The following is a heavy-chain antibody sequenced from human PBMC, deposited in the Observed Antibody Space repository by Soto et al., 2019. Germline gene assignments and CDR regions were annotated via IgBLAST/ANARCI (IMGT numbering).Heavy chain of an antibody. CDR3: ARSVGSGGVIGGFDY. J-gene: IGHJ4*02. V-gene: IGHV1-69*19. Sequence: QVQLVQSGPEMKKPGSAVKGSCKASGGTFNTYAMNWVRQVPGQGLEWMGGIFPMFDVPRYAQKFQGRVTITLDESSTTAYMDLSSLRFDDTAVYYCARSVGSGGVIGGFDYWGQGTLVSV. CDR1: GGTFNTYA. CDR2: IFPMFDVP. D-gene: IGHD3-16*02.